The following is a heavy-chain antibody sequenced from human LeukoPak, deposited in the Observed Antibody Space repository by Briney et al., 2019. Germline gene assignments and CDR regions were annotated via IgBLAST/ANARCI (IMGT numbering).Heavy chain of an antibody. CDR3: ATAPAAADSF. Sequence: GGSLRLSCAAPGVTFSSFWLTWVRQAPGKGLEWVANIERDGSKKTYVDSVKGRFTISRGNAKNSLYLQMSSLRAEDTAVYYCATAPAAADSFWGQGTLVAVSA. V-gene: IGHV3-7*01. CDR1: GVTFSSFW. CDR2: IERDGSKK. D-gene: IGHD6-13*01. J-gene: IGHJ4*02.